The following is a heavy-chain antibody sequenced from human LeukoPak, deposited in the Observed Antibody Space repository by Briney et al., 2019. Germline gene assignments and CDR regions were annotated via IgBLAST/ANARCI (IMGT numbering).Heavy chain of an antibody. V-gene: IGHV3-48*01. J-gene: IGHJ4*02. CDR3: ARDPSAFDY. CDR2: ISSSSSTI. Sequence: AGGSLRLSCAASGFIFSDSYMSWVRQAPGKGLEWVSYISSSSSTIYYADSVKGRFTISRDNAKNSLYLQMNSLRAEDTAVYYCARDPSAFDYWGQGTLVTVSS. CDR1: GFIFSDSY.